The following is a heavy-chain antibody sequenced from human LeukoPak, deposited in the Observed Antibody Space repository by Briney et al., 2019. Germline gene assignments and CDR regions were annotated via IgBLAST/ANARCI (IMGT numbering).Heavy chain of an antibody. CDR2: INHSGST. D-gene: IGHD5-12*01. Sequence: SETLSLTCTVSGGSISSYYWSWIRQPAGKGLEWIGEINHSGSTNYNPSLKSRVTISVDTSKNQFSLKLSSVTAADTAVYYCARGYNGYGGVAYYYYYGMDVWGQGTTVTVSS. CDR3: ARGYNGYGGVAYYYYYGMDV. V-gene: IGHV4-34*01. J-gene: IGHJ6*02. CDR1: GGSISSYY.